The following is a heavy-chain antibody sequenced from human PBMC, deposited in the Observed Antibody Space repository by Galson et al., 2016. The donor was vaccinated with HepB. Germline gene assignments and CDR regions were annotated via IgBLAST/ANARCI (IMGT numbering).Heavy chain of an antibody. CDR2: ISYDGSNK. CDR1: GITFSDYH. J-gene: IGHJ4*02. CDR3: VSPSGYCSSLSCPFDY. V-gene: IGHV3-30-3*01. D-gene: IGHD2-2*01. Sequence: SLRLSCAASGITFSDYHMHWVRQAPGKGLEWVALISYDGSNKYYADSVKGRFTISRDNSKNTLYLQMHRLRVEDTAVYYCVSPSGYCSSLSCPFDYWGPGTLVSVSS.